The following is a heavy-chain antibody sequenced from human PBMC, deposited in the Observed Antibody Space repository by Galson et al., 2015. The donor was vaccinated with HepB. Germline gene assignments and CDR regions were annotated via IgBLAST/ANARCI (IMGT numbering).Heavy chain of an antibody. D-gene: IGHD3-10*01. V-gene: IGHV3-48*04. CDR3: ARDASPMVRGVTVVTATYY. CDR2: ISSSSSTI. J-gene: IGHJ4*02. Sequence: SLRLSCAASGFTFSSYSMNWVRQAPGKGLEWVSYISSSSSTIYYADSVKGRFTISRDNAKNSLYLQMNSLRAEDAAVYYCARDASPMVRGVTVVTATYYWGQGTLVTVSS. CDR1: GFTFSSYS.